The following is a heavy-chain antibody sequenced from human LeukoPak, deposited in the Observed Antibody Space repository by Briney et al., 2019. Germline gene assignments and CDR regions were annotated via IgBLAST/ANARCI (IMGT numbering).Heavy chain of an antibody. V-gene: IGHV3-30*03. D-gene: IGHD2-2*01. CDR1: GFTFSSYG. Sequence: GGSLRLSCAASGFTFSSYGMHWVRQAPGKGLEWVAVISYDGSNKYYADSVKGRLTISRDNSKNTLYLQMNSLRAEDTAVYYCARVSRYQLLYYMDVWGKGTTVTVSS. J-gene: IGHJ6*03. CDR3: ARVSRYQLLYYMDV. CDR2: ISYDGSNK.